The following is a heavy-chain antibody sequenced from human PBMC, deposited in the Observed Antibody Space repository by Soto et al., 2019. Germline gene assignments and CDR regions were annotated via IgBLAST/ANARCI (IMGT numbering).Heavy chain of an antibody. J-gene: IGHJ4*02. D-gene: IGHD3-3*02. CDR2: MSYDGNIK. V-gene: IGHV3-30*03. CDR3: AGGASGHFYFVY. Sequence: QVQVVDSGGGVVQPGRSLRLSCAASGITLSTYGMHWVRQAPGKGLEWVAGMSYDGNIKDYADSVRGRFTISRDNSRNTLYLQMNSLRVEDTAVYHCAGGASGHFYFVYWGQGTLVTVSS. CDR1: GITLSTYG.